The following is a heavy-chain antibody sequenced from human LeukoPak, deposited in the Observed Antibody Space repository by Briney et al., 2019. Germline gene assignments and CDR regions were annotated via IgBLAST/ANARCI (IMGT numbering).Heavy chain of an antibody. CDR1: GFTFSNYG. CDR2: IQTDGNTK. D-gene: IGHD2/OR15-2a*01. Sequence: PGGSLRLSCAASGFTFSNYGIHWVRQAPGKGLEWVTFIQTDGNTKYYADSVRGRFTISRDNSKNTVSLQMNSLRAEDTAVYYCARDLSTADAFDIWGQGTMVTVSS. J-gene: IGHJ3*02. CDR3: ARDLSTADAFDI. V-gene: IGHV3-30*02.